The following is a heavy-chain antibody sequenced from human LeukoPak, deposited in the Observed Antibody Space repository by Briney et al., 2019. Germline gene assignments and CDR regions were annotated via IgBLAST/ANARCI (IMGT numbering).Heavy chain of an antibody. D-gene: IGHD6-19*01. Sequence: GSLRLSCAASGFTFTAYAMSWVRQAPGKGLEWVSAIGGGGGSTYYADSVKGRFTISRDNSKNTLYLQLSSLRGEDTAVYYCAKGTFGIAVAARAFDIWGQGTMVTVSS. CDR3: AKGTFGIAVAARAFDI. V-gene: IGHV3-23*01. CDR1: GFTFTAYA. CDR2: IGGGGGST. J-gene: IGHJ3*02.